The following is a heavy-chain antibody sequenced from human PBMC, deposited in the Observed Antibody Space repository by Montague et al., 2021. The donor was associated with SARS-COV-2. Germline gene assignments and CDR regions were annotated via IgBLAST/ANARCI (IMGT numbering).Heavy chain of an antibody. Sequence: SLRLSCAASGFNFNIYAMSWVRQAPGKGLEWTADISGSGGTADYGDAVKGRFTISRDNSKNTLFLQMDSLRAEDTALYYCAKTRSTGLGWRFFDSWGQGTRVTVSS. D-gene: IGHD4-23*01. CDR3: AKTRSTGLGWRFFDS. V-gene: IGHV3-23*01. CDR2: ISGSGGTA. CDR1: GFNFNIYA. J-gene: IGHJ4*02.